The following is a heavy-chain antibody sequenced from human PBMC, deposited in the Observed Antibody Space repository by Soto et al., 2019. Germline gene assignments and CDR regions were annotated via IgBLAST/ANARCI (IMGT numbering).Heavy chain of an antibody. CDR2: INTNTGNP. D-gene: IGHD3-3*01. J-gene: IGHJ5*02. Sequence: GASVKVSCKASGYTFTSYAMNWVRQAPGQGLERMGWINTNTGNPTYAQGFTGRFVFSLDTSVSTAYLQICSLKAEDTAVYYCARESYYDFWSGYYGRYNWFDPWGQGTLVTVSS. V-gene: IGHV7-4-1*01. CDR3: ARESYYDFWSGYYGRYNWFDP. CDR1: GYTFTSYA.